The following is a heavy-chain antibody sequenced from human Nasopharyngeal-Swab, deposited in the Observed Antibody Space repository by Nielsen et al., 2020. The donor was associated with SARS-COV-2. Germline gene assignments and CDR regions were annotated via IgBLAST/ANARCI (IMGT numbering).Heavy chain of an antibody. CDR3: ARNRLPYCSSTGCSYYYMDV. CDR2: IIPIFGTA. V-gene: IGHV1-69*01. D-gene: IGHD2-2*01. Sequence: WVRQAPGQGLEWMGGIIPIFGTANYAQKFQGRVTITADESTSTAYMELSSLRSEDTAVYYCARNRLPYCSSTGCSYYYMDVWGKGTTVTVSS. J-gene: IGHJ6*03.